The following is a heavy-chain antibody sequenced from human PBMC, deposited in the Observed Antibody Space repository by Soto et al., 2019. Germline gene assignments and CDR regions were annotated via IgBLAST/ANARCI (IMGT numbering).Heavy chain of an antibody. J-gene: IGHJ4*02. CDR1: GFTFSRSN. V-gene: IGHV3-21*01. CDR3: TRAYSSSFAD. CDR2: ISDGSTYI. Sequence: GGSLRLSCVASGFTFSRSNMKWVRQAPGKGLEWVSSISDGSTYIYYADSVKGRFTVSRDNAKNSLYLQMDSLRVEDTAVYYCTRAYSSSFADWGQGTLVTVS. D-gene: IGHD2-2*01.